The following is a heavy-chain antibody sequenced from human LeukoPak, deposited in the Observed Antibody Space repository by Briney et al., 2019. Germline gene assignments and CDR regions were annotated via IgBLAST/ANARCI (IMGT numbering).Heavy chain of an antibody. Sequence: ASVKVCCKASGGTFSSYAISWVRQAPGQGVEWMGRIIPILGTANYAQKFQGRVTITADKSTSTAYMELSSLRSEDTAVYYCASTIDGSGSYSQYYYYGMDVWGQGTTVTVSS. CDR3: ASTIDGSGSYSQYYYYGMDV. CDR2: IIPILGTA. J-gene: IGHJ6*02. CDR1: GGTFSSYA. D-gene: IGHD3-10*01. V-gene: IGHV1-69*04.